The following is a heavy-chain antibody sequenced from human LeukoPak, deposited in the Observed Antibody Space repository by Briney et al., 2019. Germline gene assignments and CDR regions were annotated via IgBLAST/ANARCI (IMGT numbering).Heavy chain of an antibody. CDR3: AREPTYSSSWYTSCDS. D-gene: IGHD6-13*01. CDR2: ISSSGSTI. Sequence: PGGSLRLSCAASGFTFSSYEMNWVRQAPGKGLEWVSYISSSGSTIYYADSVKGRFTISRDNAKNSLYLHMSSLRAEDTAVYYCAREPTYSSSWYTSCDSWGQGTLVTVSS. V-gene: IGHV3-48*03. J-gene: IGHJ5*01. CDR1: GFTFSSYE.